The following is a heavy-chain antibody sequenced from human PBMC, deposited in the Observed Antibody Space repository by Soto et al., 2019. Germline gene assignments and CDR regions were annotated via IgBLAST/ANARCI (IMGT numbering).Heavy chain of an antibody. CDR1: GYTFTGYY. Sequence: GASVKVSCKASGYTFTGYYMHWVRQAPGQGLEWMGWINPNSGGTSYAQKFQGRVTMTRGTSISTAYMELSSLRSADTAVYYCARDGGSDGYNDAPSNSVMHVWGLGTTV. V-gene: IGHV1-2*02. CDR3: ARDGGSDGYNDAPSNSVMHV. CDR2: INPNSGGT. J-gene: IGHJ6*01. D-gene: IGHD1-1*01.